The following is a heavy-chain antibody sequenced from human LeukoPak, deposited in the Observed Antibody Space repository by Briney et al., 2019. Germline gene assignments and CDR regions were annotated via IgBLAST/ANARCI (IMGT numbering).Heavy chain of an antibody. J-gene: IGHJ6*03. CDR3: ARAFYPGYYSYMAV. D-gene: IGHD3-3*02. V-gene: IGHV1-2*02. Sequence: GASVKVSCKASGYTFTGYYIHWVRQAPGQGLEWMGWINPNSGGTNSAQKFQGRVTMTRDTSISTAYMELSRLRSADTAVYYCARAFYPGYYSYMAVWGKGTTVTVSS. CDR2: INPNSGGT. CDR1: GYTFTGYY.